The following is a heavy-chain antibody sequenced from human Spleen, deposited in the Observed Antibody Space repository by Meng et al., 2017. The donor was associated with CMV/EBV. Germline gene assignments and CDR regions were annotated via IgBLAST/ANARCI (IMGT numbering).Heavy chain of an antibody. Sequence: SCKASGYTFTAYYLHWARQAPGQGLEWMGWINPNSGATNYAQKFQGRVTMTRDTSTSTVYMELSSLRSEDTAVYYCARVGSYGLFDYWGQGTLVTVSS. J-gene: IGHJ4*02. CDR1: GYTFTAYY. CDR3: ARVGSYGLFDY. D-gene: IGHD5-18*01. V-gene: IGHV1-2*02. CDR2: INPNSGAT.